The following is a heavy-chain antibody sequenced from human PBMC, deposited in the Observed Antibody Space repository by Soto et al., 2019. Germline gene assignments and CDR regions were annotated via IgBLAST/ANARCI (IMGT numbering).Heavy chain of an antibody. V-gene: IGHV3-30*18. CDR2: ISYDSSNK. D-gene: IGHD2-15*01. CDR3: AKLVIGYCSGNTCDDY. CDR1: GFTFSYG. J-gene: IGHJ4*02. Sequence: VQLLESGGGLIQPGGSLRLSCAASGFTFSYGIHWLLQAPGKCLEWVAYISYDSSNKFYGDSVKGRFTISRDNSKNTQFLQMNSLRAEDTAVYYCAKLVIGYCSGNTCDDYWGQGTLVAVSS.